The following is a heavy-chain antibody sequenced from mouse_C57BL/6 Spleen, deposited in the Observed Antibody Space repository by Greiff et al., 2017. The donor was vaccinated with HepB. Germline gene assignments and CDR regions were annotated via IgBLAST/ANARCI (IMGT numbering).Heavy chain of an antibody. Sequence: VQLQQSGAELVKAGASVKMSCKASGYTFTSYWMHWVKQRLGQGLEWFAETNPTNGRTYYNEKFKSKATLPVDKSSSTAYMLLSGPTFEDSAVYYCARIKKIVATYLDYWGQGTTLTVSS. V-gene: IGHV1S81*02. CDR2: TNPTNGRT. CDR1: GYTFTSYW. J-gene: IGHJ2*01. D-gene: IGHD1-1*01. CDR3: ARIKKIVATYLDY.